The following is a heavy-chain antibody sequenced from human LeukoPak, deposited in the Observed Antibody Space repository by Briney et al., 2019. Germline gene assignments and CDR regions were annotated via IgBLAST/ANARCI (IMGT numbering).Heavy chain of an antibody. D-gene: IGHD3-22*01. Sequence: ETLSLTCTVSGGSISSDYWSWIRQPAGKGLEWIGRIYTSGNTNYNPSLKSRVTMSVDTSKNQFSLNLSSVTAADTAVYYCARGRGYYDNNGPEIRAFDYWGQGTLVTVSS. CDR3: ARGRGYYDNNGPEIRAFDY. CDR1: GGSISSDY. J-gene: IGHJ4*02. V-gene: IGHV4-4*07. CDR2: IYTSGNT.